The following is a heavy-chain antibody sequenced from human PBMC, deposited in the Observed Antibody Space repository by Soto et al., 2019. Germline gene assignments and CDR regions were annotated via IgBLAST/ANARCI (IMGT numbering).Heavy chain of an antibody. V-gene: IGHV3-9*01. J-gene: IGHJ5*02. CDR2: ISWNSGSI. Sequence: SLSLSCEASGFNFDYYAMHWVRHVAGKGLEWVSGISWNSGSIGYADSVKGRFTISRDNAKNSLYLQMNSLRPEDTALYYCAKDIDSSGYHPSSWGQGTQVTVSS. CDR3: AKDIDSSGYHPSS. D-gene: IGHD3-22*01. CDR1: GFNFDYYA.